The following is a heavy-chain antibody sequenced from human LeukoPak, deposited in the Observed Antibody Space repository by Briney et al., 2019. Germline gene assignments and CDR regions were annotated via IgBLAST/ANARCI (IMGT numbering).Heavy chain of an antibody. V-gene: IGHV3-48*01. J-gene: IGHJ4*02. D-gene: IGHD3-9*01. CDR1: GFTFSSYN. CDR2: ISSSSDTI. CDR3: ARDWAYYDILTGYYLGY. Sequence: GGSLRLSCAASGFTFSSYNMNWVRQAPGKGLEWVSYISSSSDTIYYANSVKGRFTISRDNSKNTLYLQMNSLRAEDTAVYYCARDWAYYDILTGYYLGYWGQGTLVTVSS.